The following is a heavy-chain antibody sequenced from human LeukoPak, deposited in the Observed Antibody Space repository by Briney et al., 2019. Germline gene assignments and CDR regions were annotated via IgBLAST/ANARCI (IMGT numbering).Heavy chain of an antibody. V-gene: IGHV4-34*01. CDR1: GGSFSGYY. J-gene: IGHJ4*02. Sequence: SETLSLTCAVYGGSFSGYYWSWIRQPPGKELEWIGEINHSGSTNYNPSLKSRVTISVDTSKNQFSLKLSSVTAADTAVYYCARDDKWTTQTFDYWGQGTLVTVSS. CDR2: INHSGST. D-gene: IGHD3-9*01. CDR3: ARDDKWTTQTFDY.